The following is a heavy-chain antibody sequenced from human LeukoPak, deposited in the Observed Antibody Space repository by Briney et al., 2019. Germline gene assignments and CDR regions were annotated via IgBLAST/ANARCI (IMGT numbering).Heavy chain of an antibody. CDR2: INHSGST. D-gene: IGHD3-10*01. Sequence: PSETLSLTCAVYGGFVSGYYCSWIRQPPGKGLEWIGEINHSGSTNYNPSLKSRVTISVDTSKNQFSLKLSSVTAADTAVYYCAKSITMVRGVPAYWVQGTLVTVSS. CDR1: GGFVSGYY. CDR3: AKSITMVRGVPAY. V-gene: IGHV4-34*01. J-gene: IGHJ4*02.